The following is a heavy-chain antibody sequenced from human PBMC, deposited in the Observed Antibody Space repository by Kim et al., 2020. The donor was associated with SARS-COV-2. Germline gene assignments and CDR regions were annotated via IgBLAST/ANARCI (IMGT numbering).Heavy chain of an antibody. CDR1: GFTFSIYG. Sequence: GGSLRLSCVASGFTFSIYGMHWVRQAPGKGLEWVSIISYDGSNNYYADSVKGRFTISRDNSKNTLYLQMNSLRAEDTAVYYCAKDQTSYSNTWFGLRGPASYFAPWGRCTLVPVSS. CDR3: AKDQTSYSNTWFGLRGPASYFAP. J-gene: IGHJ2*01. V-gene: IGHV3-30*18. D-gene: IGHD3-10*01. CDR2: ISYDGSNN.